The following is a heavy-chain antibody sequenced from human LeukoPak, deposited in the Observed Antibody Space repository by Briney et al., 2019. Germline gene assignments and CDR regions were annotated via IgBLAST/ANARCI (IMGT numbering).Heavy chain of an antibody. J-gene: IGHJ4*02. CDR3: ATLGDFDY. CDR2: INPNGGGI. Sequence: ASVKVSCKAAGYTFTEYYMHWVRQAPGQGLEWMGRINPNGGGINYPQNFRGRVTMTRDTSISTAYMELSSLTSDDTAVYYCATLGDFDYWGQGTLVTVSS. D-gene: IGHD3-16*01. CDR1: GYTFTEYY. V-gene: IGHV1-2*06.